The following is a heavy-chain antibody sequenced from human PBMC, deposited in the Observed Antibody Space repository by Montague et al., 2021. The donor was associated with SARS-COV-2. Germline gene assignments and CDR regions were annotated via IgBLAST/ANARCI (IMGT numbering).Heavy chain of an antibody. Sequence: SLRLSCAASDFTFSDYSMTWVRQAPGKGLEWVSFITGSGSTTYYADSVKGRFTISRDNSRSTLYLQMNSLRVEDTAVYYCARRRIKDILLVLPAPRLDVWGKGTTVTVSS. D-gene: IGHD2-21*02. J-gene: IGHJ6*04. V-gene: IGHV3-23*01. CDR2: ITGSGSTT. CDR1: DFTFSDYS. CDR3: ARRRIKDILLVLPAPRLDV.